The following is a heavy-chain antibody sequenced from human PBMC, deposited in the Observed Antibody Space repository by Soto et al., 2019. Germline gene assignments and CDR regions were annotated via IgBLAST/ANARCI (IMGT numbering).Heavy chain of an antibody. D-gene: IGHD2-2*01. CDR2: IIPIFETT. CDR1: GDTFRNYA. V-gene: IGHV1-69*06. Sequence: QVQLVQSGAEVKRPGSSVKVSCKASGDTFRNYALSWVRQAPGQGLEWMGGIIPIFETTNYAQKFQGRVMITADKSTNTAYMELSSLRSEDTAVYYCARDKGRDVVVVPAAPYYFYGMDVWGQGTTVTVSS. J-gene: IGHJ6*02. CDR3: ARDKGRDVVVVPAAPYYFYGMDV.